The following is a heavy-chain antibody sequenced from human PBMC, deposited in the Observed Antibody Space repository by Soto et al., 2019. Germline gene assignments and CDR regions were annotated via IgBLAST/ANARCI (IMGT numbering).Heavy chain of an antibody. CDR1: GGSISSGDYY. J-gene: IGHJ4*02. Sequence: QVQLQESGPGLVQPSQTLSLSCTVSGGSISSGDYYWSWVRQPPGKGLEWIGYIYYSGNTSSNPSLKSRVAISVDTSKNQFSLRLSSVTAADTALYYCARVVARSFYFDYWGQGNLVTVSS. CDR2: IYYSGNT. D-gene: IGHD2-15*01. CDR3: ARVVARSFYFDY. V-gene: IGHV4-30-4*01.